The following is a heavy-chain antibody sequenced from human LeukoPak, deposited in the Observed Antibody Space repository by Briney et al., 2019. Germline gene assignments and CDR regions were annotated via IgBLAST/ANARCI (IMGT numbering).Heavy chain of an antibody. CDR2: IYYSGST. D-gene: IGHD3/OR15-3a*01. V-gene: IGHV4-59*01. Sequence: PSETLSLTCTVSGGSISSYYWSWIRQPPGKGLEWIGYIYYSGSTNYNPSLKSRVTISVDTSKNQFSLKLSSVTAADTAVYYRARSHSVWTSFDYWGQGTLVTVSS. J-gene: IGHJ4*02. CDR1: GGSISSYY. CDR3: ARSHSVWTSFDY.